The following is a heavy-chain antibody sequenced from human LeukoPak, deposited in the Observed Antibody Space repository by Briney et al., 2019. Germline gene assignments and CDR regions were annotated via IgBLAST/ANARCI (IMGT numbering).Heavy chain of an antibody. CDR2: ISSSSYI. CDR1: GFTFSSYS. CDR3: ARKGLSTDYYYYMDV. Sequence: GGSLRLSCAASGFTFSSYSMNWVRQAPGKGLEWVSSISSSSYIYYVDSVKGRFTISRDNAKNSLYLQMNSLRAEDTAVYYCARKGLSTDYYYYMDVWGKGTTVTISS. J-gene: IGHJ6*03. V-gene: IGHV3-21*01.